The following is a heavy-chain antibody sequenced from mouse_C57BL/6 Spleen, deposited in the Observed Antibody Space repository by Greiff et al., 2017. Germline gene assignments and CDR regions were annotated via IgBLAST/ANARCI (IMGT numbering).Heavy chain of an antibody. CDR2: INPNNGGT. D-gene: IGHD1-1*01. V-gene: IGHV1-26*01. Sequence: EVQLQQSGPELVKPGASVKISCKASGYTFTDYYMNWVKQSHGNSLEWIGDINPNNGGTSYNQKFKGKATLTVDKSSSTAYMELRSLTSEDSAVYYCANYYGAMDYWGQGTSVTVSS. CDR1: GYTFTDYY. CDR3: ANYYGAMDY. J-gene: IGHJ4*01.